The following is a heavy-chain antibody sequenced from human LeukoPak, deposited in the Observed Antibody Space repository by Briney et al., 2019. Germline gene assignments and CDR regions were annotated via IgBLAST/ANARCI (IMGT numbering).Heavy chain of an antibody. J-gene: IGHJ3*02. CDR3: AKEARIAAAKGRAFDI. D-gene: IGHD6-13*01. V-gene: IGHV3-30*02. CDR1: GFTFSSYG. Sequence: GGSLRLSCAASGFTFSSYGMHWVRQAPGKGLEWVAFIRYDGSNKYYADSVKGRFTISRDNSKNTLYLQMNSLRAEDTAVYYCAKEARIAAAKGRAFDIWGQGTMVTVSS. CDR2: IRYDGSNK.